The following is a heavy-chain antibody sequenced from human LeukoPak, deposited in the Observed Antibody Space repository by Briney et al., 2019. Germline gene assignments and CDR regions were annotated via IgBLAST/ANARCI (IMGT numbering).Heavy chain of an antibody. J-gene: IGHJ4*02. V-gene: IGHV3-15*05. CDR2: IKSKTDGGTT. Sequence: PGGSLRLSCAASGFTFSNAWMSWVRQAPGKGLEWVGRIKSKTDGGTTDYAAPVKGRFTISRDDSKNTLYLQMNSLRAEDTAVYYCASHKYYYDSSGYYPYDYWGQGTLVTVSS. CDR1: GFTFSNAW. D-gene: IGHD3-22*01. CDR3: ASHKYYYDSSGYYPYDY.